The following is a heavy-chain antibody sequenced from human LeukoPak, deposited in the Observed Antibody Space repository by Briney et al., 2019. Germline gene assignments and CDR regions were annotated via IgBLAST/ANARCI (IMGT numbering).Heavy chain of an antibody. Sequence: ASVKVSCRASGYSFSTYDIIWVRQATGQGLEWMGWMNPNSGYAGYAQKFQGTVTITRDTSISTAYMELSSLRSEDTAVYYCARDESFDYWGQGTLVTVSS. CDR1: GYSFSTYD. V-gene: IGHV1-8*03. J-gene: IGHJ4*02. CDR2: MNPNSGYA. CDR3: ARDESFDY.